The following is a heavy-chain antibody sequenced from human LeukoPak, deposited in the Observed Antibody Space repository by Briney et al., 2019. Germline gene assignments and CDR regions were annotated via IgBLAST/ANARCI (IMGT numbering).Heavy chain of an antibody. V-gene: IGHV1-69*06. CDR3: ARGTYCSGGSCYSGFDY. CDR1: GGTFSSYA. D-gene: IGHD2-15*01. J-gene: IGHJ4*02. Sequence: GASVKVSCKASGGTFSSYAISWVRQAPGQGLEWMGGIIPIFGTANYAQKFQGRVTITADKSTSTAYMELSSLRSEDTAVYYCARGTYCSGGSCYSGFDYWGQGTLVTVSS. CDR2: IIPIFGTA.